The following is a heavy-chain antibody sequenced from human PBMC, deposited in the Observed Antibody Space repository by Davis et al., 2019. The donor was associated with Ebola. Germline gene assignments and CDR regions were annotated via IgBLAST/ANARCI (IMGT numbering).Heavy chain of an antibody. CDR3: AREATTISYRFDF. CDR1: GYTFTGYY. J-gene: IGHJ4*02. V-gene: IGHV1-2*02. D-gene: IGHD3-9*01. CDR2: ISAYNGNT. Sequence: ASVKVSCKASGYTFTGYYIHWVRQAPGQGLEWMGWISAYNGNTNYAQNFQGRVTMTRDTSINTAYMELTRLTSDDTAVYYRAREATTISYRFDFWGQGTLVTVSP.